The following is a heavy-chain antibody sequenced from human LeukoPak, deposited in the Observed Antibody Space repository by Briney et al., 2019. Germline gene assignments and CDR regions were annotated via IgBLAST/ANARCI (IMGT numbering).Heavy chain of an antibody. D-gene: IGHD5-12*01. CDR1: GFTFHSNE. J-gene: IGHJ4*02. V-gene: IGHV3-48*03. CDR3: ARDPSSDIGHDRGIDY. Sequence: GGSLRLSCAASGFTFHSNEMNWVRQAPGKGLEWVSYISSRGSTRYYADSVKGRFTISRDNAKNSLYLQINSLTAEDTAVYYCARDPSSDIGHDRGIDYWGQGTLVTVSS. CDR2: ISSRGSTR.